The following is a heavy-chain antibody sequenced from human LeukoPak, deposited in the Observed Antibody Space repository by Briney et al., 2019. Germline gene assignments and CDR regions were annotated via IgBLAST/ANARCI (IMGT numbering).Heavy chain of an antibody. CDR3: ARDARGPSGSYYDY. CDR2: ISAYNGNT. J-gene: IGHJ4*02. CDR1: GYTFTSYG. V-gene: IGHV1-18*01. D-gene: IGHD1-26*01. Sequence: ASVKVSCKASGYTFTSYGISCVRQAPGQGLEWMGWISAYNGNTNYAQKLQGRVTMTTDTSTSTAYMELRSLRPDDTAVYYCARDARGPSGSYYDYWGQGTLVTVSS.